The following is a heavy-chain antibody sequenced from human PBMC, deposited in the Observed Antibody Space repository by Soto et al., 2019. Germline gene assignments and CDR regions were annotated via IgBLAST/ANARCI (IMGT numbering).Heavy chain of an antibody. CDR2: INPNSGGT. D-gene: IGHD2-2*01. CDR1: GYTFTGYY. J-gene: IGHJ6*02. Sequence: GASVKVSCKASGYTFTGYYMHWVRQAPGQGLEWMGWINPNSGGTNYAQKFQGRVTMTGDTSISTAYMELSRLRSDDTAVYYCARDQGCSSTSCYVAYYYYGMDVWGQGTTVTVSS. V-gene: IGHV1-2*02. CDR3: ARDQGCSSTSCYVAYYYYGMDV.